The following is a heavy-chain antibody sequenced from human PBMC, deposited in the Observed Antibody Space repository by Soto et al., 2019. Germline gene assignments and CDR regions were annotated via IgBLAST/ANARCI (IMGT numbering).Heavy chain of an antibody. CDR3: ARRYGGNFDY. D-gene: IGHD3-16*01. V-gene: IGHV4-59*08. J-gene: IGHJ4*02. CDR2: IYYSGGT. CDR1: GDSISSYY. Sequence: SETLSLTCAVSGDSISSYYWSWIRQPPGKGLEWIGYIYYSGGTNYNPSLKSRVTISVDTSKNQFSLKLSSVTAADTAVYYCARRYGGNFDYWGQGTLVTVSS.